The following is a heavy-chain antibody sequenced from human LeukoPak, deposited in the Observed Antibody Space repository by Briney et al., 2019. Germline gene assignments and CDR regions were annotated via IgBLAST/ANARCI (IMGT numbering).Heavy chain of an antibody. CDR3: ARGRKGEPRDFDY. Sequence: SETLSLTCTVSGGSISGYYWSWIRQPPGRGLEWIGYISHSGSTNYNPSLKSRVTISVDTSKNQFSLKLTSVTAADTAVYYCARGRKGEPRDFDYWGQGTLVTVSS. J-gene: IGHJ4*02. CDR2: ISHSGST. V-gene: IGHV4-59*01. D-gene: IGHD1-26*01. CDR1: GGSISGYY.